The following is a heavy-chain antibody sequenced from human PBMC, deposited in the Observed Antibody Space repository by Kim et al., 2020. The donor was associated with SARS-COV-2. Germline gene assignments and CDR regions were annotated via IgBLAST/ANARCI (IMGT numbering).Heavy chain of an antibody. D-gene: IGHD5-12*01. Sequence: ASVKVSCKASGYTFTSYAMHWVRQAPGQRLEWMGWINAGNGNTKYSQKFQGRVTITRDTSASTAYMELSSLRSEDTAVYYCAVVYSGYDYAFDIWGQGTMVTVSS. J-gene: IGHJ3*02. CDR1: GYTFTSYA. CDR2: INAGNGNT. V-gene: IGHV1-3*01. CDR3: AVVYSGYDYAFDI.